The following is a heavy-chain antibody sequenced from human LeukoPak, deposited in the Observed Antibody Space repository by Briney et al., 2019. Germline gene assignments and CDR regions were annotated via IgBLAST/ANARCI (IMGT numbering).Heavy chain of an antibody. D-gene: IGHD2-15*01. CDR1: GFTLSGYA. V-gene: IGHV3-23*01. CDR3: AKGDCGGTCLLIDN. J-gene: IGHJ4*02. CDR2: ITGSGATT. Sequence: GGSLRLSCAASGFTLSGYAMSWVRQAPGKGLEWVSLITGSGATTYYADSVRGRFTVSRDNSKNTLYLQMNSLRAEDTAVYFCAKGDCGGTCLLIDNWGQGTLVTVSS.